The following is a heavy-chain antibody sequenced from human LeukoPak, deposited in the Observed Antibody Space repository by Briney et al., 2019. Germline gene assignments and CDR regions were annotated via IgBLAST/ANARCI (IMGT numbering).Heavy chain of an antibody. D-gene: IGHD3-22*01. CDR2: ISYDGSNK. CDR3: ARDYYYDSSGYQFYYYYGMDV. V-gene: IGHV3-30*03. J-gene: IGHJ6*02. Sequence: GGSLRLSCAASGFTFSSYGMHWVRQAPGKGLEWVAVISYDGSNKYYADSVKGRFTISRDNSKNTLYLQMNSLRAEDTAVYYCARDYYYDSSGYQFYYYYGMDVWGQGITVTVSS. CDR1: GFTFSSYG.